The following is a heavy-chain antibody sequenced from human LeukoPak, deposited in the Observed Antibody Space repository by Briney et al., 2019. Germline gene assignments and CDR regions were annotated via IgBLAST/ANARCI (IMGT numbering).Heavy chain of an antibody. CDR1: GGSISSYY. CDR3: ARALRWYPFDY. Sequence: PSETLSLTCTVSGGSISSYYWSWIRQPPGKGLEWIGYIYYSGSTNYNPSLKSRVTISVDTSKNQFSLKLSSVTAADTAVYYCARALRWYPFDYWGQGTLVTVSS. D-gene: IGHD4-23*01. CDR2: IYYSGST. V-gene: IGHV4-59*01. J-gene: IGHJ4*02.